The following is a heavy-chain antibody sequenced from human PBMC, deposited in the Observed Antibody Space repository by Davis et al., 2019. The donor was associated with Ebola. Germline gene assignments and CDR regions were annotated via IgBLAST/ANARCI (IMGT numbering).Heavy chain of an antibody. V-gene: IGHV3-30*18. CDR2: ISYDGSNK. CDR3: AKEVGY. D-gene: IGHD1-26*01. J-gene: IGHJ4*02. Sequence: GESLKISCAASGFTFSSYGMHWVRQAPGKGLEWVAVISYDGSNKYYADSVKGRFTISRDNSKNTLYLQMNSLRAEDTAVYYCAKEVGYWGQGTLVTVSS. CDR1: GFTFSSYG.